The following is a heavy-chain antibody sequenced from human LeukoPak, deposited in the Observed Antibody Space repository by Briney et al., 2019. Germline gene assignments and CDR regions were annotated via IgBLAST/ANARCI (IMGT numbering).Heavy chain of an antibody. Sequence: PGGSLRLSCEASGFPFSSYAMNWVRQAPGKGLEWVSTISGSGGSTYYADSVKGRFTISRDKSKNTLYLQMNSLRAEDTAVYYCAREQQLVLGATYYFDYWGQGTLVTVSS. CDR2: ISGSGGST. J-gene: IGHJ4*02. V-gene: IGHV3-23*01. CDR1: GFPFSSYA. D-gene: IGHD6-13*01. CDR3: AREQQLVLGATYYFDY.